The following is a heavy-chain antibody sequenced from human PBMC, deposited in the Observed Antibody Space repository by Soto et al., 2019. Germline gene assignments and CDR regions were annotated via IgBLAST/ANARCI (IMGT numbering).Heavy chain of an antibody. Sequence: LRLSCAASGFTFSSYAMSWVRQAPGMGLEWVSAISGSGGTTYYADSVKGRFTISRDNSKNTLYLQMNSLRAEDTAVYYCAKGKFAVAGSDYFDYWGQGTLVTVSP. CDR2: ISGSGGTT. CDR1: GFTFSSYA. J-gene: IGHJ4*02. V-gene: IGHV3-23*01. CDR3: AKGKFAVAGSDYFDY. D-gene: IGHD6-19*01.